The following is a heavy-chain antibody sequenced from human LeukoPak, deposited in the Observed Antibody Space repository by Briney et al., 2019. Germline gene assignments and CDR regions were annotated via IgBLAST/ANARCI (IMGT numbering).Heavy chain of an antibody. J-gene: IGHJ4*02. CDR2: INHSGST. V-gene: IGHV4-39*07. CDR3: ARGTGYSSGSGFDY. CDR1: GGSISSSSYY. Sequence: SETLSLTCTVSGGSISSSSYYWGWIRQPPGKGLEWIGEINHSGSTNYNPSLKSRVTISVDTSKNQFSLKLSSVTAADTAVYYCARGTGYSSGSGFDYWGQGTLVTVSS. D-gene: IGHD6-19*01.